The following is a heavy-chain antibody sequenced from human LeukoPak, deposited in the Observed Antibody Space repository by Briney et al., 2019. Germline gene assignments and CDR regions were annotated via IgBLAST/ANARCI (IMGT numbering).Heavy chain of an antibody. J-gene: IGHJ5*02. D-gene: IGHD2-8*01. CDR2: IWYDGSNK. CDR1: GFTFSSYG. CDR3: ASLRYCTNGVCSDP. V-gene: IGHV3-33*08. Sequence: PGRSLRLSCAASGFTFSSYGMHWVRQAPGKGLEWVAVIWYDGSNKYYADSVKGRFTISRDNAKNSLYLQMNSLRAEDTAVYYCASLRYCTNGVCSDPWGQGTLVTVSS.